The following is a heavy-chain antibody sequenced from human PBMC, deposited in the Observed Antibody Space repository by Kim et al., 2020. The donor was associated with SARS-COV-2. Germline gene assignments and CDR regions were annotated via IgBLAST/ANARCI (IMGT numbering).Heavy chain of an antibody. CDR3: ARHVRNWYFDL. CDR1: GGSITSSSYY. Sequence: SDTRSLTCTVSGGSITSSSYYWAWIRQPPGKGLECIGNIYYNGNKYYNPSLRSRVTIAVDTSKNEFALKLTSVTAADTAVYYCARHVRNWYFDLWGRGTLVTVSS. CDR2: IYYNGNK. J-gene: IGHJ2*01. V-gene: IGHV4-39*01.